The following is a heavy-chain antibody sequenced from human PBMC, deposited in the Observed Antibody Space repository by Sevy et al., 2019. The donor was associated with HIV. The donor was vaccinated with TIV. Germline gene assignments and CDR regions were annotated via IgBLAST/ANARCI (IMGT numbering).Heavy chain of an antibody. J-gene: IGHJ4*02. CDR2: IWYDGSNK. CDR1: GFTFSSYG. D-gene: IGHD6-19*01. Sequence: GGSLRLSCAASGFTFSSYGMHWVRQAPGKGLEWVAVIWYDGSNKYYPDSVKGRFTISRDNSKNTLYLQMNSLRAEDTAVYYCARDGYSSGWVGSFDYWGQGTLVTVSS. CDR3: ARDGYSSGWVGSFDY. V-gene: IGHV3-33*01.